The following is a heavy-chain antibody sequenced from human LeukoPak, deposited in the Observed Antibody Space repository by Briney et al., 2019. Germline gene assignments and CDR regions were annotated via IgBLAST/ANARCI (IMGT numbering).Heavy chain of an antibody. J-gene: IGHJ4*02. CDR2: ISSSSSYI. CDR1: GFTFSFYS. V-gene: IGHV3-21*01. D-gene: IGHD2-15*01. CDR3: ARYCSGGSCCSAFDY. Sequence: GGSLRLSCAPSGFTFSFYSMNWVRQAPGKGLEWVSSISSSSSYIYYADSVKGRFTISRDNVNNSLYLQMNSLRAEDTAVYYCARYCSGGSCCSAFDYWGQGTLVTVSS.